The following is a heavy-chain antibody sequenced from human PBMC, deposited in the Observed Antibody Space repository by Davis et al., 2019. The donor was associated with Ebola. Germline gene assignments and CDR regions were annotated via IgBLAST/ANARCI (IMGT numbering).Heavy chain of an antibody. J-gene: IGHJ4*02. D-gene: IGHD1-26*01. CDR1: GGPIITYY. V-gene: IGHV4-4*07. CDR2: IYADGAT. Sequence: PGGSLRLSCSVSGGPIITYYWSWIRQPAGKGLEWIGRIYADGATNYNLSLNSRVTMSLDTSKNQLFMRLTSVTAADTAVYYCTASSGNYLDYWGQGTLVTVSS. CDR3: TASSGNYLDY.